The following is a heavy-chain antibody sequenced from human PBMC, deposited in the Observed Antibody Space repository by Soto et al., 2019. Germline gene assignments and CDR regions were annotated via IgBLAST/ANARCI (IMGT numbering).Heavy chain of an antibody. V-gene: IGHV1-69*01. Sequence: QVELVQSGAEVKKPGSSVKVSCKASGVTFSSYAITWVRQAPGQGLGWIGGIIPIIDTTNYAQKFQGRVKVTADESTRTTYMKLSSPRSEDTAVYYCVRGIDGHNTYGMDHWGPGTQVAVSS. CDR1: GVTFSSYA. CDR3: VRGIDGHNTYGMDH. J-gene: IGHJ4*02. D-gene: IGHD1-26*01. CDR2: IIPIIDTT.